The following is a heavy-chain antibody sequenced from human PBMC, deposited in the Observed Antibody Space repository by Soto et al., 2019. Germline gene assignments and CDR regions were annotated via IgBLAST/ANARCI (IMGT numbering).Heavy chain of an antibody. D-gene: IGHD2-8*01. J-gene: IGHJ4*02. CDR2: IYHRGAT. CDR1: GYSINRGYY. CDR3: VSQRTSVLTQAYFDY. V-gene: IGHV4-38-2*02. Sequence: PSETLSLTCSVSGYSINRGYYWGWIRQAPGKVLEWIGSIYHRGATYYTPSFKTRATISLDTSKNQFTLRLTSVTAADTAVYFCVSQRTSVLTQAYFDYWGPGTLVTVSS.